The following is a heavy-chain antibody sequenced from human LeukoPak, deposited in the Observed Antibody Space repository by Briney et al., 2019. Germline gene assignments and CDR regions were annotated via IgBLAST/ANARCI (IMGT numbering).Heavy chain of an antibody. D-gene: IGHD3-22*01. CDR2: INHSGST. CDR1: GGSFSGYY. Sequence: PSETLSLTCAVYGGSFSGYYWSWIRQPPGKGLEWIGEINHSGSTNYNPSLKSRVTISVDTSKNQFSLKLSSVTAADTAVFYCARGRRYYDSSGYSLNYFDYWGQGTLVTVSS. V-gene: IGHV4-34*01. CDR3: ARGRRYYDSSGYSLNYFDY. J-gene: IGHJ4*02.